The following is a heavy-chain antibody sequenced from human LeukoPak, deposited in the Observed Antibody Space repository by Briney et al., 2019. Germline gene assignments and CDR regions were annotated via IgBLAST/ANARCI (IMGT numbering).Heavy chain of an antibody. J-gene: IGHJ4*02. D-gene: IGHD3-22*01. CDR2: IYSGGST. CDR1: GFTVSSNY. Sequence: GGSLRLSCAASGFTVSSNYMSWVRQALGKGLEWVSIIYSGGSTYYADSVKGRFTISRDNSKNTLYLQMNSLRAEDTAVYYCAKDARISMIVVVRGARPYYFDYWGQGTLVTVSS. CDR3: AKDARISMIVVVRGARPYYFDY. V-gene: IGHV3-66*01.